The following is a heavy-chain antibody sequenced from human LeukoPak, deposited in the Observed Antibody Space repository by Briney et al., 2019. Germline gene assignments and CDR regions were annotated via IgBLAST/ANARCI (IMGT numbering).Heavy chain of an antibody. D-gene: IGHD6-13*01. CDR2: INHSGST. V-gene: IGHV4-34*01. Sequence: SETLSLTCAVYGGSFSGYYWSWIRQPPGKGLEWIGEINHSGSTNYNPSLKSRVTISVDTSKNQFSLKLSSVAAADTAVYYCARDGGAAAGPPPHYYYYYGMDVWGQGTTVTVSS. J-gene: IGHJ6*02. CDR3: ARDGGAAAGPPPHYYYYYGMDV. CDR1: GGSFSGYY.